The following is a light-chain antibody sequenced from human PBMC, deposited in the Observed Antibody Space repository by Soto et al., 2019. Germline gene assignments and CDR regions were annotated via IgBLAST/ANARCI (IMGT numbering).Light chain of an antibody. V-gene: IGKV3-20*01. CDR2: AAS. CDR3: QQSGGSPLT. CDR1: QTVYNNQ. Sequence: EIVLTQSPGTLSLSPGERATLSCRASQTVYNNQLAWYQQKHGQAPRLLIYAASSRATDIPDRFSGSGSGTDFTLTISRLEPEDFAVYYCQQSGGSPLTFGQGTKVEIK. J-gene: IGKJ1*01.